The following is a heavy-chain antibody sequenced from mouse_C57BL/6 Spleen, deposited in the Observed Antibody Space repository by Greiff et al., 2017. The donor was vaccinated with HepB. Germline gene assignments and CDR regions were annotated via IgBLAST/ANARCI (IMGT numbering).Heavy chain of an antibody. J-gene: IGHJ3*01. D-gene: IGHD3-3*01. CDR1: GYTFTSYW. CDR2: IHPNSGST. V-gene: IGHV1-64*01. Sequence: QVQLQQPGAELVKPGASVKLSCKASGYTFTSYWMHWVKQRPGQGLEWIGMIHPNSGSTNYNEKFKSKATLTVDKSSSTAYMQRSSLTSEDSAVYYCARCGDVGAWFAYWGQGTLVTVSA. CDR3: ARCGDVGAWFAY.